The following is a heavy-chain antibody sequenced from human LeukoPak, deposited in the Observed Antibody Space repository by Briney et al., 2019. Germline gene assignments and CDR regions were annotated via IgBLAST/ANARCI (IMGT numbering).Heavy chain of an antibody. Sequence: SEILSLTCTVSGGSISSGDYYWSWIRQPPGKGLEWIGYIYYTGRTNYDPSLKSRVIISVDTSKNQFSLKLSSVTAADTAVYYCARGYGGDSGHFDYWGQGTRVTVSS. J-gene: IGHJ4*02. D-gene: IGHD2-21*01. CDR1: GGSISSGDYY. CDR2: IYYTGRT. CDR3: ARGYGGDSGHFDY. V-gene: IGHV4-61*08.